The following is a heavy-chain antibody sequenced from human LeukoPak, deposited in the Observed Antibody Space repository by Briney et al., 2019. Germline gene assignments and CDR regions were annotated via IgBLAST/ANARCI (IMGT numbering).Heavy chain of an antibody. CDR3: ARVGQLAAAGSDAFDI. Sequence: GGSLRLSCAASGFTFSSYSMNWVRQAPGKGLEWVSSISSSSSYIYYADSVKGRFTISRDNAKNSLYLQMNSLRAEDTAVYYCARVGQLAAAGSDAFDIWGQGTMVTVSS. J-gene: IGHJ3*02. CDR2: ISSSSSYI. CDR1: GFTFSSYS. V-gene: IGHV3-21*01. D-gene: IGHD6-13*01.